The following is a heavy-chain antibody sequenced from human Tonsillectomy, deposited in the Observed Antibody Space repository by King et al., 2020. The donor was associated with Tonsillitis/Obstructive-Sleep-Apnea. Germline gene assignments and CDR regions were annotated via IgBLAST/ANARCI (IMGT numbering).Heavy chain of an antibody. D-gene: IGHD2-2*03. CDR2: MNPNSGNT. CDR3: ARRERGYFSTTSCPYWYFDL. Sequence: VQLVESGAEVKKPGASVKVSCKASGYTFTSYEINWVRQATGQGLEWMGWMNPNSGNTGYAQKFQGRVTMTRETSISTAYMELSSLRSEDTAVYYFARRERGYFSTTSCPYWYFDLWGRGTLVTVSS. J-gene: IGHJ2*01. CDR1: GYTFTSYE. V-gene: IGHV1-8*01.